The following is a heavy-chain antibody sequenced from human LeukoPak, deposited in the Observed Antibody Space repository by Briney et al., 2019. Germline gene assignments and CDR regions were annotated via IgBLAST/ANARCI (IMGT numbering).Heavy chain of an antibody. CDR1: GYTLTELS. CDR2: FDPEDGET. J-gene: IGHJ4*02. CDR3: ATISFEVGGYSTNLRYDY. V-gene: IGHV1-24*01. Sequence: ASVKVSCKVSGYTLTELSMHWVRQAPGKGLEWMGGFDPEDGETIYAQKFQSRVTMTEDTSTDTAYMELSSLRSEDTAVYYCATISFEVGGYSTNLRYDYWGQGTLVTVSS. D-gene: IGHD3-22*01.